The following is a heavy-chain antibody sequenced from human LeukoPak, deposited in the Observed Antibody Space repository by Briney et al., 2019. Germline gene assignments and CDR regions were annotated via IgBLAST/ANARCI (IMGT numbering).Heavy chain of an antibody. CDR1: GGSISSSNW. CDR3: ARAARPGGSYHTPFDY. J-gene: IGHJ4*02. D-gene: IGHD1-26*01. V-gene: IGHV4-4*02. CDR2: IYHSGST. Sequence: SETLSLTCAVSGGSISSSNWWSWVRQPPGKGLEWIGEIYHSGSTNYNPSLKSRVTISVDKSKNQFSLKLSSVTAADTAVYYCARAARPGGSYHTPFDYWGQGTLVTVSS.